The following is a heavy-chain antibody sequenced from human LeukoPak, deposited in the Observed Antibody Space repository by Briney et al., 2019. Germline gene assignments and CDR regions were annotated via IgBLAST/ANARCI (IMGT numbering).Heavy chain of an antibody. Sequence: SGTLSLTCAVSGGSISSSNWWSWVRQPPGKGLEWIGEIYHSGSTNYNPSLKSRVTISVDKSKNQFSLKLSSVTAADTAVYYCARSPSNGVLLFDYWGQGTLVTVSS. D-gene: IGHD3-10*01. J-gene: IGHJ4*02. CDR3: ARSPSNGVLLFDY. V-gene: IGHV4-4*02. CDR1: GGSISSSNW. CDR2: IYHSGST.